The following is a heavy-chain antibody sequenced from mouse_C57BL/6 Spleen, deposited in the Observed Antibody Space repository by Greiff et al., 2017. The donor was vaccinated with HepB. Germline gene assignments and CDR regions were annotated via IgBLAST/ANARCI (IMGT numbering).Heavy chain of an antibody. Sequence: VHLVESGAELVKPGASVKISCKASGYAFSSYWMNWVKQRPGKGLEWIGQIYPGDGDTNYNGKFKGKATLTADKSSSTAYMQLSSLTSEDSAVYFCARRGITTVAPMDYWGQGTSVTVSS. CDR1: GYAFSSYW. CDR3: ARRGITTVAPMDY. D-gene: IGHD1-1*01. V-gene: IGHV1-80*01. CDR2: IYPGDGDT. J-gene: IGHJ4*01.